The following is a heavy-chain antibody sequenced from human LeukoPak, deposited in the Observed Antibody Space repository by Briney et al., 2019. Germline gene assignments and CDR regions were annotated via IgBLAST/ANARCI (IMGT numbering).Heavy chain of an antibody. CDR3: ARALEGGHIDF. J-gene: IGHJ4*02. V-gene: IGHV1-8*01. CDR2: MSPKSGNT. D-gene: IGHD3-16*01. Sequence: ASVKVSCTASGYTFTSYDSNWVRQASGQGFEWMGWMSPKSGNTGYAQKFQGRVTMTRDTSISTAYMELSSLRSEDTAVYYCARALEGGHIDFWARGTLVTVSS. CDR1: GYTFTSYD.